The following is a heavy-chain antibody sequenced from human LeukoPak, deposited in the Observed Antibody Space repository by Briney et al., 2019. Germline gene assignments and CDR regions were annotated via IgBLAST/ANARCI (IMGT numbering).Heavy chain of an antibody. CDR2: IDWDDDK. CDR3: ARNYYGSGRYYNSDY. CDR1: GFSLSTSGMC. D-gene: IGHD3-10*01. Sequence: SGPTLVNPTQTLTLTCTFSGFSLSTSGMCVSWIRQPPGKALEWLALIDWDDDKYCSTSLKNRLTISKDTSKNQVVLTMTNMDTVDTATFYCARNYYGSGRYYNSDYWGQGTLVTVSS. J-gene: IGHJ4*02. V-gene: IGHV2-70*01.